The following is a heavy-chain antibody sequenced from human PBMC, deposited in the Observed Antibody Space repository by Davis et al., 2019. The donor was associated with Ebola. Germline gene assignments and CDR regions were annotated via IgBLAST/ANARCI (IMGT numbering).Heavy chain of an antibody. CDR3: TRGWGMDV. CDR2: INHSGGT. J-gene: IGHJ6*02. Sequence: MPSETLSLTCTVSGGSISSSGYYWGWIRQPPGKGLEWIGEINHSGGTNYNPSLKSRVTISVDTSKNQFSLKLNYVTAADTAVYYCTRGWGMDVWGQGATVTVSS. D-gene: IGHD6-13*01. CDR1: GGSISSSGYY. V-gene: IGHV4-39*07.